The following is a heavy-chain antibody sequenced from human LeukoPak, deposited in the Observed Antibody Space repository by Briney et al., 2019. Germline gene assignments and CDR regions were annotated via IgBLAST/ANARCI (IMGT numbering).Heavy chain of an antibody. CDR2: IYTSGST. J-gene: IGHJ5*02. D-gene: IGHD6-13*01. CDR1: GGPISNYY. CDR3: AARSDSSSWYRLDP. Sequence: SETLSLTCTISGGPISNYYWSWIRQPAGKGLEWIGRIYTSGSTNYNPSLKSRVTISVDTSKNQFSLKLSSVTAADTAVYYCAARSDSSSWYRLDPWGQGTLVTVSS. V-gene: IGHV4-4*07.